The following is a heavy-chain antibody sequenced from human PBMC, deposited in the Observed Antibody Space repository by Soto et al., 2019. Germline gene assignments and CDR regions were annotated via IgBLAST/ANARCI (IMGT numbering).Heavy chain of an antibody. Sequence: PGGSLRLSCAASGLPFSSYSMNWVRQAPGKGLEWVSYISSSSSTIYYADSVKGRFTISRDNAKNSLYLQMNSLRAEDTAVYYCARDYRRPIDYWGQGTLVTVSS. V-gene: IGHV3-48*01. CDR2: ISSSSSTI. J-gene: IGHJ4*02. CDR1: GLPFSSYS. CDR3: ARDYRRPIDY.